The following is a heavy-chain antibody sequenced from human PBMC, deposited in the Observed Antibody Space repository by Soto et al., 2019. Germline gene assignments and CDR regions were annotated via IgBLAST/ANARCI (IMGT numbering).Heavy chain of an antibody. CDR2: ISAYNGNT. J-gene: IGHJ3*02. Sequence: GASVKVSCKASGYTFTSYGISWVRQAPGQGLEWMGWISAYNGNTNYAQKLQGRVTMTTDTSTSTAYMELRSLKSDDTAVYYCARELYGDYRYEAFDIWGQGTMVTVSS. V-gene: IGHV1-18*04. CDR1: GYTFTSYG. CDR3: ARELYGDYRYEAFDI. D-gene: IGHD4-17*01.